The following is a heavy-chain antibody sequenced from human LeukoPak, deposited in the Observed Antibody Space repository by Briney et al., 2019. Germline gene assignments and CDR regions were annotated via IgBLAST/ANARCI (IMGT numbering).Heavy chain of an antibody. CDR1: GYTFTSYD. D-gene: IGHD2-15*01. CDR2: MNPNSGNT. V-gene: IGHV1-8*01. CDR3: ARGHRYCSGGSGRYYFDY. J-gene: IGHJ4*02. Sequence: ASVKVSCKASGYTFTSYDINWVRQATGQGLEWMGWMNPNSGNTGYAQKFQGRVTMTRNTSISTAYMELSSLRSEDTAVYYCARGHRYCSGGSGRYYFDYWGQGTLVTVSS.